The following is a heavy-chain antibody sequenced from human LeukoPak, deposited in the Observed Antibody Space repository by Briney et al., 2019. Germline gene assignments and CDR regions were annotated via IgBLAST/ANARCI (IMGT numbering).Heavy chain of an antibody. CDR2: IYYTGST. CDR1: GGSISSYY. J-gene: IGHJ4*02. CDR3: ARDGPYGDYVLDY. V-gene: IGHV4-59*01. D-gene: IGHD4-17*01. Sequence: SETLSLTCTVSGGSISSYYWSWIRQPPGKGLELIGYIYYTGSTNYNPSHKSRVTISVDTSKNQFSLNLSSVTAADTAVYYCARDGPYGDYVLDYWGQGTLVTVSS.